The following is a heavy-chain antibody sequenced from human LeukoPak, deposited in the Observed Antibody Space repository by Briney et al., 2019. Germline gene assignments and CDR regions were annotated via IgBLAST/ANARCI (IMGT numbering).Heavy chain of an antibody. J-gene: IGHJ4*02. CDR2: INPNSGGT. V-gene: IGHV1-2*02. D-gene: IGHD5-18*01. Sequence: ASVKVSCKASGYTFTSYGISWVRQAPGQGLEWMGWINPNSGGTNYAQKFQGRVTMTRDTSISTAYMELSRLRSDDTAVYYCARAPSDTAMVRSDDYWGQGTLVTVSS. CDR3: ARAPSDTAMVRSDDY. CDR1: GYTFTSYG.